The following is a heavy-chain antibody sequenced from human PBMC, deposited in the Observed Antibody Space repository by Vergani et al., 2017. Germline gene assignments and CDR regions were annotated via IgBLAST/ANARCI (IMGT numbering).Heavy chain of an antibody. V-gene: IGHV3-30*04. CDR1: GFTFSSYA. J-gene: IGHJ4*02. Sequence: VQLVESGGGVVQPGRSLRLSCAASGFTFSSYAMHWVRQAPGKGLEWVAVISYDGSNKYYADSVKGRFTISRDNSKNTLYLQMNSLRAEDTAVYYCARPCGYRCYFDYWGQGTLVTVSS. CDR3: ARPCGYRCYFDY. CDR2: ISYDGSNK. D-gene: IGHD1-1*01.